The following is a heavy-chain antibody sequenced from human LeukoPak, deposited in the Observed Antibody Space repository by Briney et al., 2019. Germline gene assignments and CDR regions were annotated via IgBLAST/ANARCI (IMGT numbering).Heavy chain of an antibody. CDR2: IYSSGDA. CDR3: ATGYYFGSGSYGYLDY. J-gene: IGHJ4*02. V-gene: IGHV3-53*01. Sequence: PGGSLRLSCAASGFTVSSKYMSWVRQTPGKGLQWVALIYSSGDAYTPDPVKGRFTISRDDSENTLYLQMDSLRAEDTAVYYCATGYYFGSGSYGYLDYWGQGTLVTVSS. CDR1: GFTVSSKY. D-gene: IGHD3-10*01.